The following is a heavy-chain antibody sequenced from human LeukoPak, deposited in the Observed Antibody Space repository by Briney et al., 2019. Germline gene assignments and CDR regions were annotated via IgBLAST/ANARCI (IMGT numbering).Heavy chain of an antibody. CDR2: VTNNGGST. CDR1: GFTFSSYA. J-gene: IGHJ5*02. CDR3: VKGWDYDILKGFDP. V-gene: IGHV3-64D*09. Sequence: PGGSLRLSCSASGFTFSSYAMHWVRQAPVKGLEYVSGVTNNGGSTNYADSVKGRFTIYRDNSKNTVYLQMSSLRAEDTAVYYCVKGWDYDILKGFDPWGQGTLVTVSS. D-gene: IGHD3-9*01.